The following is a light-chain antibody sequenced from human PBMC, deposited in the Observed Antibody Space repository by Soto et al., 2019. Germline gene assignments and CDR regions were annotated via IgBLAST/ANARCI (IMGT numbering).Light chain of an antibody. J-gene: IGLJ2*01. V-gene: IGLV2-14*01. Sequence: QSALTQPAFVSGSPGQSITISCTGTSSDVGFYNYVSWYQHHPGQAPKLMIYEVGNRPSGISTRFSASKSGNTASLTISGLQADDEADYYCFSYTTDYTLVFGGGTKLTVL. CDR1: SSDVGFYNY. CDR2: EVG. CDR3: FSYTTDYTLV.